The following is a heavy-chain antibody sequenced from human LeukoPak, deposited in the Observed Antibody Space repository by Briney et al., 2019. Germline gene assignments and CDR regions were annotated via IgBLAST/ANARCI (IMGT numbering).Heavy chain of an antibody. CDR1: VYTYPSYY. D-gene: IGHD3-10*01. CDR3: ARGLLWFGELLTMDV. CDR2: KHTKSRNT. V-gene: IGHV1-8*01. Sequence: ASVKVSCKACVYTYPSYYINWVRQATGKGLEWMGWKHTKSRNTGYAQKFQGRVTITRNTSISTGYMELSSLRSEDTAVYYCARGLLWFGELLTMDVWGKGTTVTVSS. J-gene: IGHJ6*04.